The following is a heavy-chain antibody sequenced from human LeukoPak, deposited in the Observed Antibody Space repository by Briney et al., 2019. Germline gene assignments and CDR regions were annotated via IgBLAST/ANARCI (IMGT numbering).Heavy chain of an antibody. D-gene: IGHD5/OR15-5a*01. J-gene: IGHJ4*02. V-gene: IGHV3-53*01. CDR3: ASYSVSSRRDY. CDR1: GLTVSTNY. Sequence: GSLRLPCAASGLTVSTNYMSWVRQAPGKGLEWVSAIYAGGTTYYADSVKGRFTLSTDGSKNTLYLQMNSLRAEDTAVYYCASYSVSSRRDYWGQGTLVTVSS. CDR2: IYAGGTT.